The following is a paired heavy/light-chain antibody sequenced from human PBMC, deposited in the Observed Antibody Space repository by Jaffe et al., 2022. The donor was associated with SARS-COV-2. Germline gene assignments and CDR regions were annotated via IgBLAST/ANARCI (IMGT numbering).Light chain of an antibody. J-gene: IGKJ1*01. Sequence: EIVLTQSPGTLSLSPGDRATLSCRASESVSNRYLAWYQQKLGQAPRLLFYGASSRANGIPDRFSGSGSGADFTLTISRLEPEDFAVYYCQQYGNSPWTFGHGTKVEIK. CDR1: ESVSNRY. CDR2: GAS. CDR3: QQYGNSPWT. V-gene: IGKV3-20*01.
Heavy chain of an antibody. V-gene: IGHV4-39*01. J-gene: IGHJ5*02. CDR3: GRHGKGTADQQLAAFDP. D-gene: IGHD6-13*01. CDR1: GGSIGSSYYF. Sequence: QLQLQESGPGLVKPSETLSLTCTVSGGSIGSSYYFWGWIRQPPGKGLEWIGTMYHSGSTYYNPSLKSRVTISVDTSKNQFSLKLSSVTAADTAVYYCGRHGKGTADQQLAAFDPWGQGTLVTVSS. CDR2: MYHSGST.